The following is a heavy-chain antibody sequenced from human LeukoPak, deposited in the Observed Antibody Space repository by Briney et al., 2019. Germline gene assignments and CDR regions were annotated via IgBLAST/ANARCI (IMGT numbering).Heavy chain of an antibody. D-gene: IGHD2-21*02. V-gene: IGHV4-59*01. J-gene: IGHJ4*02. CDR3: AREPCGGDCYSGYFDY. CDR2: IYYSGST. CDR1: GGSISSYY. Sequence: VKPSETLSLTCTVSGGSISSYYWRWIRQPPGKGLEWIGYIYYSGSTNYNPSLKSRVTISVDTSKNHFSLKRSSVTAADTAVYYCAREPCGGDCYSGYFDYWGQGTLVTVSS.